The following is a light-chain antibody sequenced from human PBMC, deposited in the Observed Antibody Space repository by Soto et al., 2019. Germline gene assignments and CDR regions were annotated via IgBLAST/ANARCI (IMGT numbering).Light chain of an antibody. CDR2: LNSDGSH. V-gene: IGLV4-69*01. Sequence: QLVLTQSPSASASLGASVKLTCTLSSGHSSYAIAWHQQQPEKGPRYLMKLNSDGSHSKGDGIPDRFSGSSSGAERYLTISSLQSVDEADYYCQTWGTGTVVFGGGTQLTVL. CDR1: SGHSSYA. CDR3: QTWGTGTVV. J-gene: IGLJ2*01.